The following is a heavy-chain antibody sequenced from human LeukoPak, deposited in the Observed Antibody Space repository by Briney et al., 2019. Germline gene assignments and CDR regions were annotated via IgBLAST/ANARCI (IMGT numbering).Heavy chain of an antibody. CDR3: ARDTVYYDFWSGPDAFDI. CDR2: INHSGHT. Sequence: SETLSLTCAVYGGSFSVYYWSWIRQPPGKGLEWIGEINHSGHTNYNPSLKGRVTISVNTSKNQFSLKLSSVTAAHTAVYYCARDTVYYDFWSGPDAFDIWGQGTMVTVSS. CDR1: GGSFSVYY. D-gene: IGHD3-3*01. V-gene: IGHV4-34*01. J-gene: IGHJ3*02.